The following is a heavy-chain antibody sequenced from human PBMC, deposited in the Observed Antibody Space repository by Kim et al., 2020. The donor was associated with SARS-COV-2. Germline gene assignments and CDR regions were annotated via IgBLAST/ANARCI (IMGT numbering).Heavy chain of an antibody. CDR1: GFTFGDYA. V-gene: IGHV3-9*01. CDR3: AKDIRYGSGDYYGMDV. D-gene: IGHD3-10*01. Sequence: GGSLRHSCAASGFTFGDYAMHWVRQAPGKGLEWVSGISWNSGSIGYADSVKGRFTISRDNAKNSLYLQMNSLRAEDTALYYCAKDIRYGSGDYYGMDVWGQGSTVTVSS. J-gene: IGHJ6*02. CDR2: ISWNSGSI.